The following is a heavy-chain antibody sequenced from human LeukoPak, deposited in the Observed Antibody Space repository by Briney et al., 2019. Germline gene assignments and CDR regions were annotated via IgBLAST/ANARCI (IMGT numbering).Heavy chain of an antibody. CDR2: INTNTGNP. D-gene: IGHD3-10*01. J-gene: IGHJ4*02. CDR3: ARLGTGPHYYGSGSYLFDY. V-gene: IGHV7-4-1*02. CDR1: GYTFTTYG. Sequence: ASVKVSCKASGYTFTTYGMNWVRQAPGQGLEWMGWINTNTGNPTYAQGFTGRFVFSLDTSVSTAYLQISSLKAEDTAVYYCARLGTGPHYYGSGSYLFDYWGQGTLVTVSS.